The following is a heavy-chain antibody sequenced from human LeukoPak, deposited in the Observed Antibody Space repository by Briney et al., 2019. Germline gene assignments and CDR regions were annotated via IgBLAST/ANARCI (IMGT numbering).Heavy chain of an antibody. CDR2: IYYSGST. Sequence: PSETLSLTCTVSGGSISSYYWSWIRQPPGKGLDWIGYIYYSGSTNYNPSLKSRVTISVGTSKNQFSLKLSSVTAADTAVYYCARVDPDSSSTLEVFDYWGQGTLVTVSS. D-gene: IGHD6-6*01. CDR3: ARVDPDSSSTLEVFDY. V-gene: IGHV4-59*01. CDR1: GGSISSYY. J-gene: IGHJ4*02.